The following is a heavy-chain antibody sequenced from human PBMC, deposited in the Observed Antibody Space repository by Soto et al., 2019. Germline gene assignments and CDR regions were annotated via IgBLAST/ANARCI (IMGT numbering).Heavy chain of an antibody. CDR3: ARNSHRYCSSTSCYAGITYYYYMDV. Sequence: SETLSLTCAVYGGSFSGYYWSWIRQPPGKGLEWIGEINHSGSTNYNPSLKSRVTISVDTSKNQFSLKLSSVTAADTAVYYCARNSHRYCSSTSCYAGITYYYYMDVWGNGTTVTVSS. D-gene: IGHD2-2*01. J-gene: IGHJ6*03. V-gene: IGHV4-34*01. CDR1: GGSFSGYY. CDR2: INHSGST.